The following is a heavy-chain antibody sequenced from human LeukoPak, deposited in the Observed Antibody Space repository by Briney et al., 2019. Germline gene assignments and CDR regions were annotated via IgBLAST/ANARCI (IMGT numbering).Heavy chain of an antibody. V-gene: IGHV3-49*04. Sequence: GGSLRLSCAASGFTVSSNYMSWVRQAPGKGLEWVGFIRSKAYGGTTEYAASVKGRFTISRDDSKSIAYLQMNSLKTEDTAVYYCTRVPYPHYYGSGSYFSYFDYWGQGTLVTVSS. D-gene: IGHD3-10*01. CDR2: IRSKAYGGTT. CDR3: TRVPYPHYYGSGSYFSYFDY. CDR1: GFTVSSNY. J-gene: IGHJ4*02.